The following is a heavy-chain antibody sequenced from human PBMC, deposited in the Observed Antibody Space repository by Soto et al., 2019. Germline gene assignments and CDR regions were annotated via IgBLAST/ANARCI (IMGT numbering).Heavy chain of an antibody. D-gene: IGHD4-17*01. J-gene: IGHJ4*02. V-gene: IGHV4-28*01. CDR1: GYSITSSHW. Sequence: KASETLSLTCAVSGYSITSSHWWGWIRQPPGKGLEWIGGMYFSGSTHHNPSLKSRVTMSIDTSKNQFSLKVSSVTAVGTAVYYCARIRSRTVAIVDFWGPGTLVTVSS. CDR3: ARIRSRTVAIVDF. CDR2: MYFSGST.